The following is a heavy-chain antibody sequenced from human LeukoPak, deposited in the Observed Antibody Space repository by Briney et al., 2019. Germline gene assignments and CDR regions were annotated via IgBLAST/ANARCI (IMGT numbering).Heavy chain of an antibody. CDR2: MDYSGST. D-gene: IGHD4-17*01. Sequence: SETLSLTCTVSGGSISNYYWSWIRQPPGKGLEWIAYMDYSGSTFYNPSLKSRVSTSVDTSKNQFSLKVRPVTAADTAVYYCARHGGDYTFDYWGQGTLVTVSS. CDR3: ARHGGDYTFDY. V-gene: IGHV4-59*08. J-gene: IGHJ4*02. CDR1: GGSISNYY.